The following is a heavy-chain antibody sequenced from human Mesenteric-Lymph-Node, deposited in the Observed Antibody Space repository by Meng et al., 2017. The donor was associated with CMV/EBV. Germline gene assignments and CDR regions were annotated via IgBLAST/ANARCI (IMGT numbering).Heavy chain of an antibody. CDR2: VSYDGGNT. CDR1: GFTFSAYT. V-gene: IGHV3-30-3*01. Sequence: GGSLRLSCAASGFTFSAYTMHLVRQAPGKGLEWVAVVSYDGGNTFYADSVKGRFTISRDNAKNSLYLQMNSLRAEDTALYYCARRKLEKAAFDIWGQGTMVTVSS. D-gene: IGHD1-1*01. CDR3: ARRKLEKAAFDI. J-gene: IGHJ3*02.